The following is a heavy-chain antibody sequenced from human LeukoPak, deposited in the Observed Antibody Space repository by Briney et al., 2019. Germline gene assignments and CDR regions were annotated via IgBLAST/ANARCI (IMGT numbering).Heavy chain of an antibody. V-gene: IGHV4-34*01. D-gene: IGHD4/OR15-4a*01. CDR1: GGSFSGYY. CDR2: INHSGST. Sequence: PSETLSLTCAVYGGSFSGYYWSWIRQPPGKGLEWIGEINHSGSTNYNPSLKSRVTISVDTSKNQFSLKLSSVTAADTAVYFCARVRQKGTIWFDPWGQGTLVTVSS. J-gene: IGHJ5*02. CDR3: ARVRQKGTIWFDP.